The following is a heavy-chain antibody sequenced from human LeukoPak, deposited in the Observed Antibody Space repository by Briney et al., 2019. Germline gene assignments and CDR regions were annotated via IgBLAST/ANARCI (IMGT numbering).Heavy chain of an antibody. D-gene: IGHD6-13*01. Sequence: GGSLRLSCAASGFTFSSYVMSWVRQAPGKGLEGVSAVSGSGGRTYYADSVKGRFTISRDNSKNTLYLQMNSLRAEDTAVYYCAKDRSSSSWIPYYFDYWGQGTQVTVSS. CDR2: VSGSGGRT. V-gene: IGHV3-23*01. J-gene: IGHJ4*02. CDR3: AKDRSSSSWIPYYFDY. CDR1: GFTFSSYV.